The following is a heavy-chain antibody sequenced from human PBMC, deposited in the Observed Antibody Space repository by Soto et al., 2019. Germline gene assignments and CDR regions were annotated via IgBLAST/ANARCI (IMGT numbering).Heavy chain of an antibody. J-gene: IGHJ3*02. D-gene: IGHD3-22*01. CDR2: ISAYNGNT. Sequence: ASVKVSCKASGYTITSYGISWVRQAPGQGLEWMGWISAYNGNTNYAQKLQGRVTMTTDTSTSTAYMELRSLRSDDTAVYYCARSGHLAYYYDSSGPDAAFDIWGQGTMVTVSS. CDR3: ARSGHLAYYYDSSGPDAAFDI. CDR1: GYTITSYG. V-gene: IGHV1-18*01.